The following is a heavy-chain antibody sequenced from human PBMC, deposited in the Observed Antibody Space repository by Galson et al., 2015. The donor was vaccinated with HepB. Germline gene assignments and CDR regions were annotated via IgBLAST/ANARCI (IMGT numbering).Heavy chain of an antibody. Sequence: SETLSLTCAVYGGSFSGMCWNWIRQSPGKGLEWIGEINYNGGTNYNPSLKSRVNISVDKSKNQFSLKLSSVTAADTAVYYCARRQGDETFYYYVMDVWSQGSTVTVSS. CDR2: INYNGGT. CDR3: ARRQGDETFYYYVMDV. J-gene: IGHJ6*02. CDR1: GGSFSGMC. D-gene: IGHD5-24*01. V-gene: IGHV4-34*01.